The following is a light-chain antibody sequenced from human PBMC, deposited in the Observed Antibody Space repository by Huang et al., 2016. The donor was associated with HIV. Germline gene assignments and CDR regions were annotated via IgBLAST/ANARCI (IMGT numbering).Light chain of an antibody. J-gene: IGKJ2*01. CDR1: QSVSSY. Sequence: ENVLTQSPATLSLSPGDRATLSCRASQSVSSYLAWYQHKPGQAPRLLIFDASKRATGIPPKFSGSGSGTDFTLTINGLESEDFAVYYCQQRSSWPPTFGQGTKLEIK. V-gene: IGKV3-11*01. CDR3: QQRSSWPPT. CDR2: DAS.